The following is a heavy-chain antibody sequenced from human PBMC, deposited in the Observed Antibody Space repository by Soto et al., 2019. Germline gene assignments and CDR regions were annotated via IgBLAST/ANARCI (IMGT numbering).Heavy chain of an antibody. V-gene: IGHV3-30*18. CDR2: ISSDGSTK. CDR1: GFTFRIYG. Sequence: QPGGSLRLSCAAYGFTFRIYGMYWVRHAPGKGLEWVAAISSDGSTKYYTDSVKGRFTISRDNSKNMLFLQMNSLRTEDTAVYYCAKGSYSGTYTDFDYWGQGTLVTVSS. J-gene: IGHJ4*02. CDR3: AKGSYSGTYTDFDY. D-gene: IGHD1-26*01.